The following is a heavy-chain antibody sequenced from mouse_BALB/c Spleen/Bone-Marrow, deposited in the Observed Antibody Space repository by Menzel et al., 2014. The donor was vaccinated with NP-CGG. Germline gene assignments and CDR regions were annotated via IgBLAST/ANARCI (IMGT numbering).Heavy chain of an antibody. D-gene: IGHD2-3*01. CDR3: ERYEGCRSMDF. J-gene: IGHJ4*01. CDR1: GYAFSSSW. CDR2: IFPGDGDT. V-gene: IGHV1-82*01. Sequence: QVQLQQSGPGLVKPGASVKLSCKASGYAFSSSWMNWVKQRPGQGLEWIGRIFPGDGDTYYNGKFKGQATLTADKSSSAAYMQLNGLTSVDSAVYFCERYEGCRSMDFWGAGTSVTVSS.